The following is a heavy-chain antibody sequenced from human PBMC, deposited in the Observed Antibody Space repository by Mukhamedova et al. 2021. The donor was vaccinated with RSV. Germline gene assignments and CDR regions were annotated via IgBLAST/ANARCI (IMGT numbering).Heavy chain of an antibody. Sequence: GKGLEWIASIYYAGSTNYTPSLKSRVTLSVDTSKNQFSLKLSSVHVADPAVYYCARRGTSDWYYYWGRGTLVTVSS. V-gene: IGHV4-39*01. J-gene: IGHJ4*02. CDR2: IYYAGST. D-gene: IGHD2-21*02. CDR3: ARRGTSDWYYY.